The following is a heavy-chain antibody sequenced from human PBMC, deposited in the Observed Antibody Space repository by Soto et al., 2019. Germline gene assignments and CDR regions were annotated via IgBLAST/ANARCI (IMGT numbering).Heavy chain of an antibody. Sequence: SVKLSCKASGFTFTSSAVQWVRQARGQRLEWIGWIVVGSGNTNYAQKFQERVTITRDMSTSTAYMELSSLRSEDTAVYYCAAYDSSGYYYFGRDYWGQGTLVTVSS. CDR1: GFTFTSSA. CDR3: AAYDSSGYYYFGRDY. CDR2: IVVGSGNT. V-gene: IGHV1-58*01. J-gene: IGHJ4*02. D-gene: IGHD3-22*01.